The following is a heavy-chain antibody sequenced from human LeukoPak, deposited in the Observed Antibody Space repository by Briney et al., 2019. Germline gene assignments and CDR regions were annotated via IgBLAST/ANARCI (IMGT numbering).Heavy chain of an antibody. V-gene: IGHV1-18*01. CDR3: ARDSVDGYGYYYYYMDV. CDR1: GYTFPSYG. J-gene: IGHJ6*03. Sequence: PLASVKVSCKASGYTFPSYGISWVRQAPGQGLEWMGWISAYNGNTKYAQKVQGRVTMTTDTSTSTAYMELRTLRSDDTAVYYCARDSVDGYGYYYYYMDVWGKGTTVTVSS. D-gene: IGHD5-24*01. CDR2: ISAYNGNT.